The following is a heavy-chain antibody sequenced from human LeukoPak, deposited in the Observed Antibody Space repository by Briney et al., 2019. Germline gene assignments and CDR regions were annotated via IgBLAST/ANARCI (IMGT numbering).Heavy chain of an antibody. V-gene: IGHV3-23*01. CDR3: AKDRRLWLKSGSYLFDY. J-gene: IGHJ4*02. CDR1: GFTFSSYA. D-gene: IGHD1-26*01. Sequence: GGSLRLSCAASGFTFSSYAMSWVRQAPGKGLEWVSAISGSGGSTYYADSVKGRFTISRDNSKNTLYLQMNSLRAEDTAVYYCAKDRRLWLKSGSYLFDYWGQGTLVTVSS. CDR2: ISGSGGST.